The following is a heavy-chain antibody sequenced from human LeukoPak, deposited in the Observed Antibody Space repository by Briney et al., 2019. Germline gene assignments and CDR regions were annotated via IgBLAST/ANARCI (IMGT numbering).Heavy chain of an antibody. J-gene: IGHJ4*02. CDR3: AKKGSGRYFDY. CDR1: GFTFDDYA. Sequence: GGSLRLSCAASGFTFDDYAMHWVRQAPGKGLEWVSGISWNSGSIGYADSVKSRFTISRDNAKNSLYLQMNSLRAEDTALYYCAKKGSGRYFDYWGQGTLVTVSS. V-gene: IGHV3-9*01. CDR2: ISWNSGSI. D-gene: IGHD6-19*01.